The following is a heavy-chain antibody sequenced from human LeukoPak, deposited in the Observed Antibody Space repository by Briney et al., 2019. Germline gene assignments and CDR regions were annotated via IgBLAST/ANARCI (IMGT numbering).Heavy chain of an antibody. CDR2: ISSSSSYI. Sequence: GGSLRLSCAASGFKFSSYSMKWVRQAPGKGLEWVSFISSSSSYIYYADSLKGRFTISRDNAKNSLYLQMYSLRAEDTAVYYCARGTMFPYYFDYWGQGTLVTVSS. CDR3: ARGTMFPYYFDY. J-gene: IGHJ4*02. CDR1: GFKFSSYS. V-gene: IGHV3-21*01. D-gene: IGHD3-10*02.